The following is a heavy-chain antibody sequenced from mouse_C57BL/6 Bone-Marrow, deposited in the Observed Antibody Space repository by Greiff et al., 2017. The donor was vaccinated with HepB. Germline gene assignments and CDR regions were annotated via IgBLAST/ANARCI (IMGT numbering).Heavy chain of an antibody. V-gene: IGHV3-6*01. CDR1: GYSITSGYY. Sequence: EVKLQESGPGLVKPSQSLSLTCSVTGYSITSGYYWNWIRQFPGNKLEWMGYISYDGSNNYNPSLKNRISITRDTSKNQFFLKLNSVTTEDTATYYCARADYYGSSSLNYWGQGTTLTVSS. CDR2: ISYDGSN. D-gene: IGHD1-1*01. CDR3: ARADYYGSSSLNY. J-gene: IGHJ2*01.